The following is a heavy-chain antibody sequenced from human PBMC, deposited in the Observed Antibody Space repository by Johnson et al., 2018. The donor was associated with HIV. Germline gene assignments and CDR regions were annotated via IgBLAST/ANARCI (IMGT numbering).Heavy chain of an antibody. CDR3: ARVHVRGIIFDAFDI. CDR2: ISGGST. Sequence: VQLVESRGVLVQPGGSLRLSCVASGFTVSSNEMNWVRQAPGKGLEWVSCISGGSTHYADSRKGRFTISRDKSKNTLHLQMSSLRAEDTAVFYCARVHVRGIIFDAFDIWGQGTMVTVSS. J-gene: IGHJ3*02. V-gene: IGHV3-38-3*01. D-gene: IGHD3-10*01. CDR1: GFTVSSNE.